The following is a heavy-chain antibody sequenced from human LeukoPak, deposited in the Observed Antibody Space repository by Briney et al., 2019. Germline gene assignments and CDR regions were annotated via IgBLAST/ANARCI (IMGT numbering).Heavy chain of an antibody. CDR3: ARDPDYYDSSGYVQH. CDR1: GFTFSSYW. Sequence: QSGGSLRLSCAASGFTFSSYWMHWVRQAPGKGLVWVSRINSDGSSTSYADSVKGRFTISRDNAKNTLYLQMNSLRAEDTAVYYCARDPDYYDSSGYVQHWGQGTLVTVSS. J-gene: IGHJ1*01. D-gene: IGHD3-22*01. V-gene: IGHV3-74*01. CDR2: INSDGSST.